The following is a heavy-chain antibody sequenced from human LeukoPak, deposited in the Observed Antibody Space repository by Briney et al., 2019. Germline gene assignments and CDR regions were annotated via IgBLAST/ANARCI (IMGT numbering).Heavy chain of an antibody. D-gene: IGHD3-16*01. CDR3: ARSPMTEFGLSASWYFDL. CDR1: GGSISSGDYY. J-gene: IGHJ2*01. V-gene: IGHV2-70*11. CDR2: IDWDDDK. Sequence: QTLSLTCTVSGGSISSGDYYWSWIRQPPGKALEWLTRIDWDDDKYYRTSLKTRLTISKDTSKNQVVLTMTNMDPVDTGTYYLARSPMTEFGLSASWYFDLWAVAPWSLCPQ.